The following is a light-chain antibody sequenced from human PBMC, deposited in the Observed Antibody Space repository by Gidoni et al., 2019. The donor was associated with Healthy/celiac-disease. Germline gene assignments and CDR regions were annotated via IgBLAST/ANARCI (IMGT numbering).Light chain of an antibody. Sequence: QSVLTQPPSLSGSPGQRVTISCTGSSPNIGAGYDVHWYQQLPGTAPKLLIYGNSNRPSGVPDRFSGSKSGTSASLAITGLQAEEEADYYCQSYDSSLYVLFGGGTKLTVL. CDR2: GNS. V-gene: IGLV1-40*01. CDR1: SPNIGAGYD. J-gene: IGLJ2*01. CDR3: QSYDSSLYVL.